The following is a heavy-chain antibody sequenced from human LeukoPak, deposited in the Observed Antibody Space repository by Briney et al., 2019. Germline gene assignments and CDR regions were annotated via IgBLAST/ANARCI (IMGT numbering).Heavy chain of an antibody. Sequence: SETLSLTCTVSGGSISSGGYYWSWIRQHPGKGLEWIGYIYYSGSTYYNPSLKSRVTISVDTSKNQFSLKLSSVTAADTAVYYCARDDLGYCSGGSCHGAFDIWGQGTMVTVSS. D-gene: IGHD2-15*01. CDR1: GGSISSGGYY. CDR3: ARDDLGYCSGGSCHGAFDI. J-gene: IGHJ3*02. V-gene: IGHV4-31*03. CDR2: IYYSGST.